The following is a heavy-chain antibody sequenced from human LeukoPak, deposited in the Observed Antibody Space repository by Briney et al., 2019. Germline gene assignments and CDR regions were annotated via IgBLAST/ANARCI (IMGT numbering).Heavy chain of an antibody. J-gene: IGHJ3*02. V-gene: IGHV4-30-2*01. D-gene: IGHD4-17*01. CDR2: IYHGGSA. CDR1: GGSISSGGYS. Sequence: SETLSLTCVVSGGSISSGGYSWNWIRQPPGKALEYIGYIYHGGSAYYNPSLKSRVTISIDRSNNQFSLNLTSVTAADTAVYYCARDLVTVTKGFDIWGQGTMVSVSS. CDR3: ARDLVTVTKGFDI.